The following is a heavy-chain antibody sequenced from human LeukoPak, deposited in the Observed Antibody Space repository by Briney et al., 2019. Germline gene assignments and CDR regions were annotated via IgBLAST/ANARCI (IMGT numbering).Heavy chain of an antibody. CDR1: GYTFTGYY. V-gene: IGHV1-2*02. CDR2: INPNSGGT. Sequence: ASVKVSCKASGYTFTGYYIHWVRQAPGQGLEWVGWINPNSGGTNYAQKLQGRVTMTRDTSISTAYMELSRLRSDDTAVYYCARDNSSSWYSTEYYYYYMDVWGKGTTVTVSS. CDR3: ARDNSSSWYSTEYYYYYMDV. J-gene: IGHJ6*03. D-gene: IGHD6-13*01.